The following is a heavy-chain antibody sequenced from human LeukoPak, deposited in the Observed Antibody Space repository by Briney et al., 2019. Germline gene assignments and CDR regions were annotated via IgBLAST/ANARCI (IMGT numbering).Heavy chain of an antibody. CDR1: GFTVSSNY. Sequence: PGGSLRLSCAASGFTVSSNYMSWVRQAPGKGLEWVANIKQDGSEKHYVDSVKGRFTISRDNAKNSLYLQMNSLRAEDTAVYYCARDRNRFDYWGQGTLVTVSS. CDR2: IKQDGSEK. V-gene: IGHV3-7*01. CDR3: ARDRNRFDY. J-gene: IGHJ4*02.